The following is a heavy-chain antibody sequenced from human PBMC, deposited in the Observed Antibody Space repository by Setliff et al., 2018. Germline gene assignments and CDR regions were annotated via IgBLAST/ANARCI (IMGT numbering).Heavy chain of an antibody. Sequence: SETLSLTCAVYGGSFSGYYWSWLRQPPGKGLEWIGEINHSGSTNYNPSLESRVTISVDTSKNQFSLKLSSVTAADTAVYYCARGWGSGWSKEGAFDIWGQGTMVTVSS. V-gene: IGHV4-34*01. CDR2: INHSGST. D-gene: IGHD6-19*01. CDR1: GGSFSGYY. CDR3: ARGWGSGWSKEGAFDI. J-gene: IGHJ3*02.